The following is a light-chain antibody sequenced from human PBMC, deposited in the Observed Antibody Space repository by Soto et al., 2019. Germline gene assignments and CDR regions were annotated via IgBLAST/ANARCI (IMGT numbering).Light chain of an antibody. CDR3: MQALQTPLT. CDR1: QSLLHTNGYNY. J-gene: IGKJ3*01. Sequence: DIVMTQSPLSLPVTPGEPASISCSSSQSLLHTNGYNYLDWYLQKPGQSPQLLIYLGSNRASGVPDRFSGSGSCTDFTLKITKVEAEDVGVYYCMQALQTPLTFGPGTKVNIK. V-gene: IGKV2-28*01. CDR2: LGS.